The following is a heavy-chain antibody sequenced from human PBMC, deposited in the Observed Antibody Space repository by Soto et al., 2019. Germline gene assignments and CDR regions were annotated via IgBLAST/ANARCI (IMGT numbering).Heavy chain of an antibody. Sequence: QVQLVQSGAEVKKPGSSVKVSCKASGGTFSSYAISWVRQAPGQGLEWMGGIIPIFGTANYAQKFQGRVTITADKSTSTAYMELSSLRSEDTAVYYCAREPPYCTTGVCYPPPYYYYGMDVWGQGTTVTVSS. CDR2: IIPIFGTA. V-gene: IGHV1-69*06. CDR1: GGTFSSYA. J-gene: IGHJ6*02. CDR3: AREPPYCTTGVCYPPPYYYYGMDV. D-gene: IGHD2-8*01.